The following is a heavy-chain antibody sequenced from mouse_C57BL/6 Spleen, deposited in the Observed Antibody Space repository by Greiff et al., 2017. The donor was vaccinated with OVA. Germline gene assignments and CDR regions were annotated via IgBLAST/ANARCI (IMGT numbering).Heavy chain of an antibody. D-gene: IGHD2-5*01. CDR2: IYPGNSDT. V-gene: IGHV1-5*01. CDR1: GYTFTSYW. CDR3: TNSNYSLYYAMDY. Sequence: VQLQQSGTVLARPGASVKMSCKTSGYTFTSYWMHWVKQRPGQGLEWIGAIYPGNSDTSYNQKFKGKAKLTAVTSASTAYMELSSLTNEDSAVYYCTNSNYSLYYAMDYWGQGTSVTVSS. J-gene: IGHJ4*01.